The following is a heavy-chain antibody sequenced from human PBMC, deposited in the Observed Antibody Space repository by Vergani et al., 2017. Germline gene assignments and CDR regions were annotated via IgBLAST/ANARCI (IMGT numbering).Heavy chain of an antibody. V-gene: IGHV1-24*01. CDR1: GYTLTELS. Sequence: QVPLVQSGAEVKKPGASVKVSCKVSGYTLTELSMHWVRQAPGKGLEWRGGFDPEDGETIYAQKFQGRVTMTEDTYTDTAYMELSSLRSEDTAVYYCATGHSVGANLYYFDYWGQGTLVTVSS. D-gene: IGHD1-26*01. J-gene: IGHJ4*02. CDR2: FDPEDGET. CDR3: ATGHSVGANLYYFDY.